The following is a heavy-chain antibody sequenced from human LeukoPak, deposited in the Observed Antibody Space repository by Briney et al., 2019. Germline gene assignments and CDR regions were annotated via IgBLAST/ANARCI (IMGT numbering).Heavy chain of an antibody. Sequence: SETLSLTCAVYGGSFSGYYWSWIRQPPGKGLEWIGEINHSGSTNYNPSLKSRVTISVDTSKNQFSLKLSSVTAADTAVYYCANSYGGNVFPRSGNFDYWGQGTLVTVSS. CDR3: ANSYGGNVFPRSGNFDY. J-gene: IGHJ4*02. V-gene: IGHV4-34*01. CDR1: GGSFSGYY. CDR2: INHSGST. D-gene: IGHD4-23*01.